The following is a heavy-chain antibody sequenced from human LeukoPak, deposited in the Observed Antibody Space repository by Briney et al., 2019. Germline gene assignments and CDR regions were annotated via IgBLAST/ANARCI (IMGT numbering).Heavy chain of an antibody. D-gene: IGHD6-13*01. CDR1: GFTFSSYA. Sequence: PGGSLRLSCAASGFTFSSYAMSWVRQAPGKGLEWVSAISGSGGSTYYADSVKGRFTISRDNSKSTLYLQMNSLRAEDTAVYYCAKVRTAAGTLDYWGQGTLVTVSS. V-gene: IGHV3-23*01. CDR2: ISGSGGST. J-gene: IGHJ4*02. CDR3: AKVRTAAGTLDY.